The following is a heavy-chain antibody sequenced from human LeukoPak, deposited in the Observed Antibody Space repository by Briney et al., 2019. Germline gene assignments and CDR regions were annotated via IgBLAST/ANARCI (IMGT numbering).Heavy chain of an antibody. V-gene: IGHV3-23*01. CDR1: GFTFSSYA. Sequence: GGSLRLSCAASGFTFSSYAMSWVRQAPGKGLEWVSAISSSADSTYYADSVKGRFTISRDNSKNTLYLRMNNLRAEDTAVYYCAKPLEKYTYGGNFDYWGQGILVTVSS. CDR2: ISSSADST. D-gene: IGHD4-23*01. J-gene: IGHJ4*02. CDR3: AKPLEKYTYGGNFDY.